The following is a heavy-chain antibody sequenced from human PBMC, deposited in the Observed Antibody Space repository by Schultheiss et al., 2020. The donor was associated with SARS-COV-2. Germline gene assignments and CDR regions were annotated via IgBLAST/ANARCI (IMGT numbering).Heavy chain of an antibody. V-gene: IGHV4-59*01. D-gene: IGHD2/OR15-2a*01. Sequence: SETLSLTCTVSSGSLIPYYWTWIRQPPGKGLEWIGYISYTGSPSYNPSLKSRVTFSLDTSKKQFSLKLGSVTAADTAVYYCVKEEGHGPNNFDYWGQGTLVTVSS. CDR3: VKEEGHGPNNFDY. CDR2: ISYTGSP. CDR1: SGSLIPYY. J-gene: IGHJ4*02.